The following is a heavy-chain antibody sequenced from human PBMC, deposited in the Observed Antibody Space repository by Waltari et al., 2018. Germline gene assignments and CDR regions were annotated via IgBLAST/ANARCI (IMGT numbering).Heavy chain of an antibody. CDR3: ASRGVTKNDYFDY. J-gene: IGHJ4*02. CDR1: GFTFSSYA. V-gene: IGHV1-69*01. D-gene: IGHD4-17*01. CDR2: IIPIFGTA. Sequence: VQLVESGGGLVQPGGSLRLSCAASGFTFSSYAISWVRQAPGQGLEWMGGIIPIFGTANDAQKFQGRVTITADESTSTAYMELSSLRSEDTAVYYCASRGVTKNDYFDYWGQGTLVTVSS.